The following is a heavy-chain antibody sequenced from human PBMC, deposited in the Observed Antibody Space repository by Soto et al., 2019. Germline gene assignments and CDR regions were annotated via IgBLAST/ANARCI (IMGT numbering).Heavy chain of an antibody. J-gene: IGHJ3*02. D-gene: IGHD3-10*01. CDR1: GFTFSSYS. CDR3: ARDGTTMVRGVIITDAFDI. Sequence: GGSLRLSCAASGFTFSSYSMNWVRQAPGKGLEWVSYISSSSSTIYYADSVKGRFTITRDNAKNSIYLQMNSLRAEDTAVYYCARDGTTMVRGVIITDAFDIWGQGTMVTVSS. CDR2: ISSSSSTI. V-gene: IGHV3-48*01.